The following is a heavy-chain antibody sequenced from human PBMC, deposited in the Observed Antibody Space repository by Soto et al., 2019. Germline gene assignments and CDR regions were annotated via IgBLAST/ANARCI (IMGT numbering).Heavy chain of an antibody. Sequence: QVQLQESGPGLVKPSETLSLTCTVSGASISSYFWNWIRQPPGKGLEWIGNMHYSGTTNYNPSLKSRVTFSVDTSKNYFSLKLSSVTAAATAIYFCAAGNDYWGQGTLVTVSS. CDR3: AAGNDY. J-gene: IGHJ4*02. CDR1: GASISSYF. D-gene: IGHD6-13*01. V-gene: IGHV4-59*01. CDR2: MHYSGTT.